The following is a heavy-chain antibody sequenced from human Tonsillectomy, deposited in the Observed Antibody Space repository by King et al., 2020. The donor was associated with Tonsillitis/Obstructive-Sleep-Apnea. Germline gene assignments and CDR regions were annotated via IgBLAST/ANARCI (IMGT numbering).Heavy chain of an antibody. CDR1: GGSISSYY. CDR2: FYNSGST. D-gene: IGHD2-21*01. V-gene: IGHV4-59*01. J-gene: IGHJ4*02. CDR3: ASFSSPVIHGVRYYYLHY. Sequence: VQLQESGPGLVKPSETLSLTCTVSGGSISSYYWSWIRQPPGKGLEWIGYFYNSGSTNYNPSLKRRVTISGDTSKNQFSLKLTSVTAADTAGDYCASFSSPVIHGVRYYYLHYWGQGTLVTVSS.